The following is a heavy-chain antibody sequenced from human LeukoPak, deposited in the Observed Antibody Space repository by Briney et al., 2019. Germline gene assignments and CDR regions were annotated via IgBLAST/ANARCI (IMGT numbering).Heavy chain of an antibody. CDR1: GFIFSTYS. CDR2: ISGSGGTA. CDR3: AKKGYYDGSGYYMYYFDH. J-gene: IGHJ4*02. V-gene: IGHV3-23*01. Sequence: TGGSLRLSCAASGFIFSTYSMSWVRQAPGKGLEWVSAISGSGGTAYYADSVKGRFTISRDNSKNTLYLQMNSLRAEDTAVYYCAKKGYYDGSGYYMYYFDHWGQGTLVTVSS. D-gene: IGHD3-22*01.